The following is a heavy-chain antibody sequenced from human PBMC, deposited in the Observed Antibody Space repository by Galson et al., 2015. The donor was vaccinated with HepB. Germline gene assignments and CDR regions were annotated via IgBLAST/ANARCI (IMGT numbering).Heavy chain of an antibody. CDR2: ISAYNGNT. J-gene: IGHJ3*02. V-gene: IGHV1-18*04. CDR3: ARANSATHDAFDI. CDR1: GYTFTSYG. D-gene: IGHD2-8*01. Sequence: SVKVSCKASGYTFTSYGISCVRQAPGLGLEWMGWISAYNGNTNYAQKLQGRVTLTTDTSTSTAYMDLRSLRSDDTAVYSCARANSATHDAFDIWGQGTMVTVSS.